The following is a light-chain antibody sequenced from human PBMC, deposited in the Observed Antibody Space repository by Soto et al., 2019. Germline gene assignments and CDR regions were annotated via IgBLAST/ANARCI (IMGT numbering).Light chain of an antibody. J-gene: IGKJ5*01. Sequence: EIVLTQSPGTLSLSPGERATLSCRASQSVSSSYLAWYQQKPGQAPRFLIYGAPKRATGIPDRFSGSGSGTDFTLTISRLEPEDFAVYYCQQYGSSPPITFGQGTRLETK. CDR3: QQYGSSPPIT. CDR1: QSVSSSY. V-gene: IGKV3-20*01. CDR2: GAP.